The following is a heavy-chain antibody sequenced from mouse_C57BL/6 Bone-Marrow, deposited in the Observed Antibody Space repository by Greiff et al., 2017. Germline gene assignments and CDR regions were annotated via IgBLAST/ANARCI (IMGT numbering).Heavy chain of an antibody. CDR1: GYAFTNYL. CDR2: INPGSGGT. Sequence: VKLQQSGAELVRPGTSVKVSCKASGYAFTNYLIEWVKQRPGQGLEWIGVINPGSGGTNYNEKFKGKATLTADKSSSTAYMQLSSLTSEDSAVYFCARDGGTGSSFDYWGQGTTLTVSS. CDR3: ARDGGTGSSFDY. V-gene: IGHV1-54*01. D-gene: IGHD3-3*01. J-gene: IGHJ2*01.